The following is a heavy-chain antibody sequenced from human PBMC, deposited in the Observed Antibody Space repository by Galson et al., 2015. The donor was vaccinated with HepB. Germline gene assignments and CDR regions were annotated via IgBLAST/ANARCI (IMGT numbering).Heavy chain of an antibody. D-gene: IGHD6-13*01. V-gene: IGHV5-51*07. J-gene: IGHJ4*02. CDR2: IYPGDSDT. Sequence: QSGAEVKKPGESLKISCKGSGYSSTSYWIGWVHQMPGKGLEWMGIIYPGDSDTRYSPSFQGQVTISADKSISTAYLQWSSLKASDTAMYYCARHSTPDSSWPQGEFDYWGQGTLVTVSS. CDR3: ARHSTPDSSWPQGEFDY. CDR1: GYSSTSYW.